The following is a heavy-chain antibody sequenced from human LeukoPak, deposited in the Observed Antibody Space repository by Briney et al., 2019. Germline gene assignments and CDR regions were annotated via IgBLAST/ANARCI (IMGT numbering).Heavy chain of an antibody. V-gene: IGHV3-30*02. D-gene: IGHD3-10*01. Sequence: QPGGSLRLSCAVSGFTFSSYGMHRVRQAPGKGLEWVAFIRYDGSNKYYADSLKGRFTISRDNSKNTLYLQMNSLRAEDTAVYYCATLWFGEFAHFDYWGQGTLVTVSS. CDR1: GFTFSSYG. CDR2: IRYDGSNK. J-gene: IGHJ4*02. CDR3: ATLWFGEFAHFDY.